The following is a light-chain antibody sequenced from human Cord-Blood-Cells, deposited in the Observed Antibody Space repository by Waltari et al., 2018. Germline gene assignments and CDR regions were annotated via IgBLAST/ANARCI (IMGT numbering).Light chain of an antibody. J-gene: IGLJ2*01. CDR2: DDS. CDR1: NIGSKS. V-gene: IGLV3-21*03. CDR3: QVWDSSSDHVV. Sequence: SSVLTQPPSVSVAPGKTARITCGGNNIGSKSVHWYQQKPGQAPVLVVYDDSERPSGIPERFSGSNSGNTATLTISRVEAGDEADYYCQVWDSSSDHVVFGGGTKLTVL.